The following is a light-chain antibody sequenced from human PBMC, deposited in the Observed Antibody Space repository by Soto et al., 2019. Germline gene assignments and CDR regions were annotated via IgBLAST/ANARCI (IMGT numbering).Light chain of an antibody. CDR1: SSDVGGYNY. CDR2: EVS. J-gene: IGLJ1*01. Sequence: QSALTQPASVSGSPGQSITISCTGTSSDVGGYNYVSWYEQYPGKAPKLLISEVSNRPSGVSNRFSGSKSGNTASLTISGLQADDEANYFCISYTDFSGPYVFGTGTKVTVL. CDR3: ISYTDFSGPYV. V-gene: IGLV2-14*01.